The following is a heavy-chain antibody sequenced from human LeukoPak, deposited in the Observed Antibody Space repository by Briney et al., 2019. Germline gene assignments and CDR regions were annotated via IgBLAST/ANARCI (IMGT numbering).Heavy chain of an antibody. V-gene: IGHV3-30-3*01. CDR1: GFTFSSYA. CDR2: ISYDGSNK. D-gene: IGHD1-14*01. CDR3: ARVREGALPPDY. J-gene: IGHJ4*02. Sequence: PGGSLRLSCAASGFTFSSYAMHWVRQAPGKGLEWVAVISYDGSNKNYADSVKGRFTISRDNSKNTLYLQMNSLRAEDAAVYYCARVREGALPPDYWGQGTLVTVSS.